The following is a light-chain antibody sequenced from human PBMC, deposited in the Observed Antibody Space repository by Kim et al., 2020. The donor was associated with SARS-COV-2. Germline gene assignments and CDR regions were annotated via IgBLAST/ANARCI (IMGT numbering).Light chain of an antibody. J-gene: IGKJ2*01. CDR3: QQYNSYSYT. CDR1: QSISSW. CDR2: KAS. V-gene: IGKV1-5*03. Sequence: DIQMTQSPSTLSASVGDRVTITCRASQSISSWLAWYQQKPGKAPKLLIYKASSLESGVPSRFSGSGSGTEFTLTISSLQPDDFATYYCQQYNSYSYTFGQGIKLEI.